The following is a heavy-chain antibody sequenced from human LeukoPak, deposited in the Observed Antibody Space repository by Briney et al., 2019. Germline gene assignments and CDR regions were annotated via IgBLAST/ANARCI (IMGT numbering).Heavy chain of an antibody. CDR3: ARGGYYGSGNDFRFDP. CDR2: IYYSGST. J-gene: IGHJ5*02. V-gene: IGHV4-59*01. CDR1: GGSISSYY. D-gene: IGHD3-10*01. Sequence: SETLSLTCTVSGGSISSYYWSWIRQPPGKGLEWIGYIYYSGSTNYNPSLKSRVTVSVDTSKNQFSLKLSSVTPADTAVYYCARGGYYGSGNDFRFDPWGQGTLVTVSS.